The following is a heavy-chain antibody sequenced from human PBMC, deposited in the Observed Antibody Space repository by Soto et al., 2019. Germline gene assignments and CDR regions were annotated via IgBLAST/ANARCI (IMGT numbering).Heavy chain of an antibody. J-gene: IGHJ6*02. CDR2: IWYDGNNK. Sequence: QVQLVESGGGVVQPGRSLRLSCAASGFNFNNYGMYWVRQAPGKGLEWVAAIWYDGNNKYYGDIVKGRFTVSRDNSKNWLYLQMNSLRAEDAAVYYCAREYGDYGLDVWGQGTTVTVSS. CDR1: GFNFNNYG. D-gene: IGHD4-17*01. CDR3: AREYGDYGLDV. V-gene: IGHV3-33*01.